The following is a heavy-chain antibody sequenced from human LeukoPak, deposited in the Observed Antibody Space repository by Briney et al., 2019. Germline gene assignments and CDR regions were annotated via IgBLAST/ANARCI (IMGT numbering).Heavy chain of an antibody. J-gene: IGHJ1*01. D-gene: IGHD2-15*01. Sequence: GGSLLLSCAASGFTFSTYSMNWVRQAPGKGLEWVSYISSSSSPIYYADSVKGRFTISRDNSKNTLYLQMNSLRAEDTAVYYCAKPANCSGGSCYPEYFQHWGQGTLVT. CDR3: AKPANCSGGSCYPEYFQH. CDR1: GFTFSTYS. V-gene: IGHV3-48*01. CDR2: ISSSSSPI.